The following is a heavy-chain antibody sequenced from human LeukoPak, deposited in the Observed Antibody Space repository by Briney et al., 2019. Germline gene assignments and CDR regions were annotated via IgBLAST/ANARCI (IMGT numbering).Heavy chain of an antibody. CDR2: ISASGSYI. CDR1: GFTFDTYR. J-gene: IGHJ4*02. CDR3: ARDSPGTTASDY. Sequence: GGSLRLSCAASGFTFDTYRMNWVRQAPGKGLEWVSSISASGSYIYYAGSLKGRFTISRDNTKNSLFLQMNSLRAEDMAVYYCARDSPGTTASDYWGQGTLVTASS. V-gene: IGHV3-21*01. D-gene: IGHD1-1*01.